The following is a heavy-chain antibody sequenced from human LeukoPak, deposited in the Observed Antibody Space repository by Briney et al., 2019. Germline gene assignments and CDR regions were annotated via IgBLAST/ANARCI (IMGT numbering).Heavy chain of an antibody. D-gene: IGHD3-10*02. V-gene: IGHV3-9*01. J-gene: IGHJ4*02. CDR2: ISWNSGSI. Sequence: GGSLRLSCAASGFTFDDYAMHWVRQAPGKGLEWVSGISWNSGSIGYADSVKGRFTISRDNAKNSLYLQMNSLRAEDTAVYYCARGHYYVDYWGQGTLVTVSS. CDR3: ARGHYYVDY. CDR1: GFTFDDYA.